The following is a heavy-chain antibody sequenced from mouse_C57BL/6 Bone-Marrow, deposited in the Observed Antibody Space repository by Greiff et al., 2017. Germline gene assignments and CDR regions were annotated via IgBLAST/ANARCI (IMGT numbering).Heavy chain of an antibody. J-gene: IGHJ1*03. CDR1: GYTFTSYG. CDR2: IYPRSGNT. CDR3: ARGRGLRRRYFDV. Sequence: QVQLQQSGAELARPGASVKLSCKASGYTFTSYGISWVKQRTGQGLEWIGEIYPRSGNTYYNEKFKGKATLTADKSSSTAYMELRSLTSEDSAVYFCARGRGLRRRYFDVWGTGTTVTVSS. V-gene: IGHV1-81*01. D-gene: IGHD2-2*01.